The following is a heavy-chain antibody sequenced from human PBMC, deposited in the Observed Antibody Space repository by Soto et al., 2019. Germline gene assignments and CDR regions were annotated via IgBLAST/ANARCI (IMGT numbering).Heavy chain of an antibody. Sequence: QVQLVQSGAEVKKPGASVKVSCKASGYTFTSYDINWVRQATGQGLEWMGWMNPNSCNTGYAQKFQGRVTMTRNTCISNAYMELSSLRAEDTAVYYCARFLQPAAGRGEGYDCGMDVWGQGTTVTVSS. J-gene: IGHJ6*02. D-gene: IGHD6-13*01. CDR1: GYTFTSYD. CDR3: ARFLQPAAGRGEGYDCGMDV. V-gene: IGHV1-8*01. CDR2: MNPNSCNT.